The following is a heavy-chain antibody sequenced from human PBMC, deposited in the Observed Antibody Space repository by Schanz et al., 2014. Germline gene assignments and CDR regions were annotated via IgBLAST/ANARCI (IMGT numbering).Heavy chain of an antibody. V-gene: IGHV3-23*04. CDR1: GFTFNNYD. D-gene: IGHD3-22*01. Sequence: EGQLVESGGGLVQPGGSLRLSCAASGFTFNNYDVNWGRLVPGKGLECVSGISGGGGSAYYADSVKGRFTISRDNSKNTLYLQMSSLRAEDTAVYYCAKVWGSDYFYPFDYWGQGTLVTVSS. CDR2: ISGGGGSA. CDR3: AKVWGSDYFYPFDY. J-gene: IGHJ4*02.